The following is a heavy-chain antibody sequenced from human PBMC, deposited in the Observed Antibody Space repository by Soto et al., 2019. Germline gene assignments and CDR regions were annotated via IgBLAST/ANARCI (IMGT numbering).Heavy chain of an antibody. CDR3: ARQGFGVLHGLVDV. J-gene: IGHJ6*02. CDR1: GGTISSWY. D-gene: IGHD3-10*01. Sequence: SETLSLTCTVSGGTISSWYWSWFRLPQGKGLEWIGYISDIAYTSYNPSLKGRVSISVDTSKNQFSLTLTSVTAADTAVYYCARQGFGVLHGLVDVWGQGTTVTVSS. V-gene: IGHV4-59*08. CDR2: ISDIAYT.